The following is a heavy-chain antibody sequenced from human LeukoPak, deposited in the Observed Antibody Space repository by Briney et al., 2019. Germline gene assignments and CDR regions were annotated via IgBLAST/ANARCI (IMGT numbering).Heavy chain of an antibody. CDR1: GFTFSSYA. CDR3: ARSTGPTLLYYYGMDV. D-gene: IGHD3-9*01. CDR2: ISYDGSNK. Sequence: GGSLRLSCAASGFTFSSYAMHWVRQAPGKGLEWVAVISYDGSNKYYAGSVKGRFTISRDNSKNTLYLQMNSLRAEDTAVYYCARSTGPTLLYYYGMDVWGQGTTVTVSS. J-gene: IGHJ6*02. V-gene: IGHV3-30*04.